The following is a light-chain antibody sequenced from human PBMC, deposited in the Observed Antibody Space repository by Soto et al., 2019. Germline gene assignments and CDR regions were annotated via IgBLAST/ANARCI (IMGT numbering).Light chain of an antibody. J-gene: IGKJ3*01. CDR1: QGIRNF. Sequence: DIQMTQSPTSLSASVGDRVTITCRASQGIRNFVAWYQQKPGKAPKLLIYAAYTLQSGVPSRFSGSGSGTDFTLTINSLQHEDVATYSCQKYSSVPIFGPGTKVEIK. V-gene: IGKV1-27*01. CDR2: AAY. CDR3: QKYSSVPI.